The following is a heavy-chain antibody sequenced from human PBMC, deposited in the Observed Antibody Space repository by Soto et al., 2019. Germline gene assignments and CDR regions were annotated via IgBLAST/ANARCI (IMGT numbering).Heavy chain of an antibody. CDR1: GGSINSNNYY. CDR3: GKVVVAATRHPDFDS. V-gene: IGHV4-39*01. J-gene: IGHJ4*02. CDR2: IYYDGST. D-gene: IGHD2-15*01. Sequence: SETLSLTCTVSGGSINSNNYYWAWIRQPPGKGLAWIASIYYDGSTYYNTSLKSRVTISRDTSKNQFSLRLTSMTAADTAVYYCGKVVVAATRHPDFDSWGQGTLVTVS.